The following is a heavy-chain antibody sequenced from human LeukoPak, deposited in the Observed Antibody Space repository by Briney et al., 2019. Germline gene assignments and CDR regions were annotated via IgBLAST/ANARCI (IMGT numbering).Heavy chain of an antibody. CDR2: ISSSSSYI. V-gene: IGHV3-21*01. D-gene: IGHD3-3*01. Sequence: PGGSLRLSCAASGFTFSSYSMNWVRQAPGKGLQWVSSISSSSSYIYYADSVKGRFTISRDNAKNSLYLQMNSLRAEDTAVYHCARDIYDFWSGYYTRYYYGMDVWGQGTTVTVSS. J-gene: IGHJ6*02. CDR1: GFTFSSYS. CDR3: ARDIYDFWSGYYTRYYYGMDV.